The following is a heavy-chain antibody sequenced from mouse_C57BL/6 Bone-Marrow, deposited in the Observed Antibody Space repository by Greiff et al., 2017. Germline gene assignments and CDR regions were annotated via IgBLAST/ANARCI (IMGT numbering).Heavy chain of an antibody. CDR1: GYTFTSYW. Sequence: QVQLQQPGAELVRPGSSVKLSCKASGYTFTSYWMHWVKQRPLQGLEWIGNIDPSDSETNYNQKFQDKATLTVDKSSNTAYMQLSSLTSEDSAFYYCARSLFYYSYSLYAMDYWGQGTSVTVSS. CDR2: IDPSDSET. V-gene: IGHV1-52*01. CDR3: ARSLFYYSYSLYAMDY. D-gene: IGHD2-12*01. J-gene: IGHJ4*01.